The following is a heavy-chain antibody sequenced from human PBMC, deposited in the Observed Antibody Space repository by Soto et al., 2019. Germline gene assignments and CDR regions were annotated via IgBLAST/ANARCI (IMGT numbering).Heavy chain of an antibody. CDR1: GDSIRSSSY. CDR2: IYSTGNT. CDR3: RRSSRYSTDV. V-gene: IGHV4-39*01. J-gene: IGHJ6*02. Sequence: QLQLQESGPGLVKPSETLSLTCTVSGDSIRSSSYWGWIRQPPGKGLEWIGSIYSTGNTYYNPSLNSQVTISVDTSKNQFSLNVISVTVADTAVYYCRRSSRYSTDVWGQGTTVTVSS. D-gene: IGHD6-13*01.